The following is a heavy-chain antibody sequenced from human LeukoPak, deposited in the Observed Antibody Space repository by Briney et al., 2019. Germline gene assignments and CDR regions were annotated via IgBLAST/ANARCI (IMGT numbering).Heavy chain of an antibody. D-gene: IGHD6-19*01. CDR3: ASVAAPKKYSSGWYGYNFDY. V-gene: IGHV4-4*07. J-gene: IGHJ4*02. CDR1: GGSISSYY. CDR2: IYTNGST. Sequence: SETLSLTCTVSGGSISSYYWSWIRQPAGKGLEWIGRIYTNGSTNYNPSLKSRVTMSVDTSKNQFSLKLSSVTAADTAVYYCASVAAPKKYSSGWYGYNFDYWGQGTLVTVSS.